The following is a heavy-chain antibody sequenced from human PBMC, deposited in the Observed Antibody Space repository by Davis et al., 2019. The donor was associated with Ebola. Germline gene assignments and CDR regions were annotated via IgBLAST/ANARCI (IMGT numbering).Heavy chain of an antibody. Sequence: ASVKVSCKASGYTFTGNYIQWVRQAPGQGLEWMGWINTNTGNPTYAQGFTGRFVFSLDTSVSTAYLQISSLKAEDTAVYYCARGGYVDLWGRGTLVTVSS. CDR1: GYTFTGNY. CDR3: ARGGYVDL. J-gene: IGHJ2*01. CDR2: INTNTGNP. V-gene: IGHV7-4-1*02.